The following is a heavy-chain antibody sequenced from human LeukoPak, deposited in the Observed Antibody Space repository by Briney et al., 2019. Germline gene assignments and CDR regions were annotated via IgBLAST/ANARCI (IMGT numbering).Heavy chain of an antibody. CDR3: ARESGSSLNDAFDI. Sequence: SETLSLTCTVSGGSISSYYWSWLRQPPGEGVEWIGYISYSGSTDYKSSLKSRVTISVDTSKNQFSRKLSSVTAADTAVFYCARESGSSLNDAFDIWGQGTMVTVSS. D-gene: IGHD3-10*01. J-gene: IGHJ3*02. CDR2: ISYSGST. V-gene: IGHV4-59*08. CDR1: GGSISSYY.